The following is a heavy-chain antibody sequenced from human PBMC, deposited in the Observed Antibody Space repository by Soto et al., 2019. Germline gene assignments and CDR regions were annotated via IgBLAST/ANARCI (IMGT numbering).Heavy chain of an antibody. CDR3: TRPALLVTTFDY. Sequence: QEQRVESGGGVVQPGRSLRLSCAASGFTFSDYAMHWVRQAPGKGLEWVAVIWHDGTNKYYADSVKGRFTIPRDNSKNTLSLQMNSLRAEDTAVYYCTRPALLVTTFDYWGQGILVTVSS. CDR2: IWHDGTNK. CDR1: GFTFSDYA. D-gene: IGHD4-17*01. V-gene: IGHV3-33*01. J-gene: IGHJ4*02.